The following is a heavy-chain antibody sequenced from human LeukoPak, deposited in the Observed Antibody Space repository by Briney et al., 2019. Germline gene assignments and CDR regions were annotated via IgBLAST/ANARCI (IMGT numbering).Heavy chain of an antibody. J-gene: IGHJ3*01. Sequence: ASVKVSCKASGYFFTDNYMHWVRQAPGQGLEWMAWINPKSGGTNYGQKFQGRVTMTRDTSITTAYMQLNSLTSDDTALYYCARAYYYDISGPISAFDLWGQGTMVTVSS. CDR3: ARAYYYDISGPISAFDL. CDR2: INPKSGGT. D-gene: IGHD3-22*01. V-gene: IGHV1-2*02. CDR1: GYFFTDNY.